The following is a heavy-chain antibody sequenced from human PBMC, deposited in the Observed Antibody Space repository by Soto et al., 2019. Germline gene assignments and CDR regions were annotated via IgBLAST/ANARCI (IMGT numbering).Heavy chain of an antibody. Sequence: PGGSLRLSCAASGFAFSSYGMHWVRQAPGKGLEWVAVISYDGSNKYYADSVKGRFTISRDNSKNTLYLQMNRLRAEDTAVYYCANDLARAVTTSSYFDSWGQGTLVTVS. J-gene: IGHJ4*02. CDR2: ISYDGSNK. CDR3: ANDLARAVTTSSYFDS. V-gene: IGHV3-30*18. D-gene: IGHD4-17*01. CDR1: GFAFSSYG.